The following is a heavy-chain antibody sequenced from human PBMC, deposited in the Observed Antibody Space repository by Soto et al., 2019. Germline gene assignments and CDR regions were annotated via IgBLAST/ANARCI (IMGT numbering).Heavy chain of an antibody. V-gene: IGHV4-59*01. D-gene: IGHD1-26*01. CDR2: IFHSGTT. Sequence: SETLSLTCTVSGASISSSYWSWIRQSPGKGLEWIGYIFHSGTTNYNPSLKSRVTISVDTSKSQFSLKPSSVTAADTAVYYCARDRYSGSYYYGMDVWGQGTTVTVSS. CDR1: GASISSSY. CDR3: ARDRYSGSYYYGMDV. J-gene: IGHJ6*02.